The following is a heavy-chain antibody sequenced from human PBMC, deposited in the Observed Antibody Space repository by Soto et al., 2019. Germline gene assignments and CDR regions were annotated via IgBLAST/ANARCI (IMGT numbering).Heavy chain of an antibody. Sequence: VQLVESGGGLIQPGGSLRLSCAASGFTVSSNYMSWVRQAPGKGLEWVAVISYDGSNKYYADSVKGRFTISRDNSKNTLYLQMNSLRAEDTAVYYCARALTTVTPEEAFDIWGQGTMVTVSS. V-gene: IGHV3-30-3*01. CDR2: ISYDGSNK. CDR3: ARALTTVTPEEAFDI. CDR1: GFTVSSNY. J-gene: IGHJ3*02. D-gene: IGHD4-17*01.